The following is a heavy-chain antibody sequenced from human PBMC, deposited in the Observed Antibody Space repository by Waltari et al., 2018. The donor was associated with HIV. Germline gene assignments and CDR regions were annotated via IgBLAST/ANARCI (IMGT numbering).Heavy chain of an antibody. CDR3: VKDGASTIFGVLNGMDV. D-gene: IGHD3-3*01. Sequence: EVQLVESGGGSVQPGRSLRLSCTASGITFVDYASHWVRQPPGKGLEWVSGISWNSGDIAYADSVKGRFTISRDNTKNSLFLQMNSVRVEDTALYYCVKDGASTIFGVLNGMDVWGQGTTVTVSS. J-gene: IGHJ6*02. CDR1: GITFVDYA. V-gene: IGHV3-9*01. CDR2: ISWNSGDI.